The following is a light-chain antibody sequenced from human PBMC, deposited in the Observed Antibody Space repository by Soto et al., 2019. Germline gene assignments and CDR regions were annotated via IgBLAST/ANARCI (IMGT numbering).Light chain of an antibody. CDR2: GAS. J-gene: IGKJ1*01. CDR1: QSVTSSY. Sequence: EIVLTQSPVALSLSPGERATLFCRASQSVTSSYLAWYQQKPGQAPRLLIYGASSRATGIPDRFSGSGSGTDFTLTISRLEPEDFAVYYCQQYGNSWTFGQGTKV. CDR3: QQYGNSWT. V-gene: IGKV3-20*01.